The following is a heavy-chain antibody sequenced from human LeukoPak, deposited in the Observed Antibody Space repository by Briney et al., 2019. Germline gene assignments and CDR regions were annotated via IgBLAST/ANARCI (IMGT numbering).Heavy chain of an antibody. CDR2: FYTGGST. Sequence: PGGSLRLSCAASGFIVSNNYMSWVRQAPGKGLEWVSVFYTGGSTNYADSVKGRFTISRDNSKNTLYPQMNSLRAEDTAVYYCARERIFDYWGQGTLVTVSS. CDR1: GFIVSNNY. CDR3: ARERIFDY. D-gene: IGHD2/OR15-2a*01. V-gene: IGHV3-53*01. J-gene: IGHJ4*02.